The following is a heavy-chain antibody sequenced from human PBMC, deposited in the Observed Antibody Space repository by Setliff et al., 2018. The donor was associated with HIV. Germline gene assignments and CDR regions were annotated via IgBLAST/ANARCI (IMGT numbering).Heavy chain of an antibody. CDR1: GGSFRGYY. Sequence: SETLSLTCAVYGGSFRGYYWSWIRQPPGKGLAWIGEINHIGSTNYNPSLKSRVTISVDTSQNQFPLKLSSVTAADTAVFYCARLTTTYYYDSSAYYHPVWGQGTLVTVSS. D-gene: IGHD3-22*01. CDR3: ARLTTTYYYDSSAYYHPV. CDR2: INHIGST. V-gene: IGHV4-34*01. J-gene: IGHJ4*02.